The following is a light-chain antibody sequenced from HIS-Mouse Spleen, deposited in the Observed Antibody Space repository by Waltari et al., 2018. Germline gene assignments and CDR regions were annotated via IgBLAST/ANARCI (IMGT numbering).Light chain of an antibody. Sequence: DTQMTQSPSTLSASVGDRVTLTCRASQSISSWLAWYQQKPGKAPKLLIYKASSLESGVPSRFSGSGSGTEFTRTISSLQPDDFATYYCQQYNSYSMYTFGQGTKLEIK. CDR1: QSISSW. CDR3: QQYNSYSMYT. CDR2: KAS. V-gene: IGKV1-5*03. J-gene: IGKJ2*01.